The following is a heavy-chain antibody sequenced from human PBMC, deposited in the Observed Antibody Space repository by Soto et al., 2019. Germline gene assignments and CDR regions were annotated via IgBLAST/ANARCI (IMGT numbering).Heavy chain of an antibody. V-gene: IGHV3-30*18. D-gene: IGHD4-17*01. J-gene: IGHJ6*03. CDR3: AKFSTYGDRYYYYYYYMDV. Sequence: GGSLRLSCAASGFTFSSYGMHWVRQAPGKGLEWVAVISYDGSNKYYADSVKGRFTISRDNSKNTLYLQMNSLRAEDTAVYYCAKFSTYGDRYYYYYYYMDVWGKGTTVTVSS. CDR1: GFTFSSYG. CDR2: ISYDGSNK.